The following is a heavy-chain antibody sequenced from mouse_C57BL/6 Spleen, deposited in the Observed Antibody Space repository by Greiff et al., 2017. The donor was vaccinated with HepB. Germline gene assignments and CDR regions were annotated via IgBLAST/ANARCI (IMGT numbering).Heavy chain of an antibody. CDR2: ILPGSGST. Sequence: VQLQQSGAELMKPGASVKLSCKATGYTFTGYWIEWVKQRPGHGLEWIGEILPGSGSTNYNEKFKGKATFTADTSSNTAYMQLSSQTTEDSAIYYCARWDWDVFDYWGQGTTLTVSS. V-gene: IGHV1-9*01. J-gene: IGHJ2*01. D-gene: IGHD4-1*01. CDR1: GYTFTGYW. CDR3: ARWDWDVFDY.